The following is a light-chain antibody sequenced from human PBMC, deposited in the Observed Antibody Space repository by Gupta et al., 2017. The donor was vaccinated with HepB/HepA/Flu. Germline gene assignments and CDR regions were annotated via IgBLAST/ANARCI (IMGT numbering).Light chain of an antibody. CDR3: ISYTSISTLV. J-gene: IGLJ2*01. CDR2: HGS. V-gene: IGLV2-14*03. CDR1: SSDVGGYNY. Sequence: QSALTQPASVSGSPGPSITISCTGTSSDVGGYNYVSWYQHYPGKAPKLMIYHGSYRPSGVSNRFAGSKSGNTASLTISGLQAEDEADYYCISYTSISTLVFSGGTKLTVL.